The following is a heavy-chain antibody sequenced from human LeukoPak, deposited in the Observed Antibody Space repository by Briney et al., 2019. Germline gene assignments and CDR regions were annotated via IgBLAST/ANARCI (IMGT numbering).Heavy chain of an antibody. J-gene: IGHJ4*02. D-gene: IGHD2-15*01. CDR1: GFTFSSYA. V-gene: IGHV3-30*04. Sequence: QPGRSLRLSCAASGFTFSSYAMHWVRQAPGKGLEWVAVISYDGSNKYYADSVKGRFTISRDNSRNTLYLQMNSLRADDTAVYYCAKAWYQFDYWGQGTLVTVSS. CDR2: ISYDGSNK. CDR3: AKAWYQFDY.